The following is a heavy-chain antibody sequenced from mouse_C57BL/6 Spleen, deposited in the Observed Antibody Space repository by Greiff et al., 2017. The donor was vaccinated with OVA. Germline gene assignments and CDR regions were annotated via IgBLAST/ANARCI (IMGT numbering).Heavy chain of an antibody. CDR1: GYTFTSYW. CDR2: IYPGSGST. V-gene: IGHV1-55*01. D-gene: IGHD2-4*01. CDR3: ARSGYDYDDFAY. Sequence: QVQLQQPGAELVKPGASVKMSCKASGYTFTSYWITWVKQRPGQGLEWIGDIYPGSGSTNYNEKFKSKATLTVDTSSSTAYMQLGSLTSEDSAVYYCARSGYDYDDFAYWGQGTLVTVSA. J-gene: IGHJ3*01.